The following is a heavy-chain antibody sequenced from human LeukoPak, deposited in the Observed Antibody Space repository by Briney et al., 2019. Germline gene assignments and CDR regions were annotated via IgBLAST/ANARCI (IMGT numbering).Heavy chain of an antibody. V-gene: IGHV5-51*01. Sequence: GESLKISCKGSGYSFTSYWIGWVRQMPGKGLERMGIIYPGDSDTRYSPSFQGQVTISADKSISTAYLQWSSLKASDTAMYYCARHPLYYDSSGYSYYFDYWGQGTLVTVSS. CDR3: ARHPLYYDSSGYSYYFDY. J-gene: IGHJ4*02. CDR2: IYPGDSDT. CDR1: GYSFTSYW. D-gene: IGHD3-22*01.